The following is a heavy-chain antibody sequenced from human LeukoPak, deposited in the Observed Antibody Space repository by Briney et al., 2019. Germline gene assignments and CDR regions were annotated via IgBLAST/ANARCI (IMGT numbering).Heavy chain of an antibody. J-gene: IGHJ4*02. CDR3: AKKSPIFGVVIPLFDY. V-gene: IGHV3-23*01. Sequence: GGSLRLSRAASGFTFSSYVMSWVRQAPGKGLEWVSAISGSGGSTYYADSVKGRFTISRDNSKNTLSLQVNSLRAEDTAVYYCAKKSPIFGVVIPLFDYWGQGTLVTVSS. CDR1: GFTFSSYV. D-gene: IGHD3-3*01. CDR2: ISGSGGST.